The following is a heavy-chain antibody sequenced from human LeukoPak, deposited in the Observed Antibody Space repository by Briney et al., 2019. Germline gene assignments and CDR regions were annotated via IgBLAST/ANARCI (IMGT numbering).Heavy chain of an antibody. Sequence: ASVKVSCKAAGYTFTGYYTHWVRQAPGQGLEWMGWINPNSGGTNYAQNFQGRVTMTRDTSISTAYMELSRLRSDDTAVYYCARDKSWDYWGQGTLVTVSS. CDR3: ARDKSWDY. CDR2: INPNSGGT. J-gene: IGHJ4*02. V-gene: IGHV1-2*02. CDR1: GYTFTGYY.